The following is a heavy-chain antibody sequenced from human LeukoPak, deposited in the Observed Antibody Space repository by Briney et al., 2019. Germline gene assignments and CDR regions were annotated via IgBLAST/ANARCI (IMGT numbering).Heavy chain of an antibody. CDR3: AACYDSSGYYDY. V-gene: IGHV3-7*03. J-gene: IGHJ4*02. D-gene: IGHD3-22*01. Sequence: GGSLRLSCAVSGLTFSSSWMDWVRQAPGKGLEWVASINPDGNKKYSADSVKGRFTISRDNSKNTLYLQMNSLRAEDTAVYYCAACYDSSGYYDYWGQGTLVTVSS. CDR1: GLTFSSSW. CDR2: INPDGNKK.